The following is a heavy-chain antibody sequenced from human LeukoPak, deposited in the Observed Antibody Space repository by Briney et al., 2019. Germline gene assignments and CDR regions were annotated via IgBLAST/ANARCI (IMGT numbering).Heavy chain of an antibody. CDR3: VPSSSGYFDY. D-gene: IGHD6-6*01. CDR2: INPKSGDT. Sequence: ASVKVSCKASGYTFINYHVQWARRAPGQGPEWMGWINPKSGDTKYAQKFQGRVTMTRDTSTSTAYLRLSSLRPDDTAVYYCVPSSSGYFDYWGQGSLVTVSS. V-gene: IGHV1-2*02. CDR1: GYTFINYH. J-gene: IGHJ4*02.